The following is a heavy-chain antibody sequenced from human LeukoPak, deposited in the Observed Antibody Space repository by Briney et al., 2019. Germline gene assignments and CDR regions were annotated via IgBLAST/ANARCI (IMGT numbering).Heavy chain of an antibody. Sequence: GGSLSLSCAASGFTFSSYAMNWVRQAPGKGLEWVSAISVSGGSTYYADSVKGRFTISRDNSKNTLYLQMSSLRAEDTAVYSCAKDPGVSGYAVAYWRQGTLVTVSS. J-gene: IGHJ4*02. CDR2: ISVSGGST. CDR3: AKDPGVSGYAVAY. D-gene: IGHD3-22*01. CDR1: GFTFSSYA. V-gene: IGHV3-23*01.